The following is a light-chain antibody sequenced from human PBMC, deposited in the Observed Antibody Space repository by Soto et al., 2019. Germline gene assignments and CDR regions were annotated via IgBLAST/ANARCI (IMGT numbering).Light chain of an antibody. CDR1: SSDVGGYNY. V-gene: IGLV2-14*01. J-gene: IGLJ1*01. CDR3: SSYTRSSTLNYV. CDR2: EVS. Sequence: QSVLAQPASVSGSPGQSITISCTGTSSDVGGYNYVSWYQQHPGKAPKLMIYEVSNRPSGVSNRFSGSKSGNTASLTISGLQAEDEADYSCSSYTRSSTLNYVFGTGTKVTVL.